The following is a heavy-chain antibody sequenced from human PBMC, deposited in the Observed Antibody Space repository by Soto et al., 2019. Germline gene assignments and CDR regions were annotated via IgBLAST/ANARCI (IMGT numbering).Heavy chain of an antibody. D-gene: IGHD3-10*01. V-gene: IGHV4-34*01. Sequence: QVQLQQWGAGLLKPSETLSLTCAVYGGSFSGYQWSWIRQTPGKGLEWIGEINDSGNINYNPSLKSRVTIFLDTNKKQISLKLSSVTAADTAVYYCARGLILWFGELSRRGGYYYYMDVWGKGTTVIVSS. CDR2: INDSGNI. CDR1: GGSFSGYQ. J-gene: IGHJ6*03. CDR3: ARGLILWFGELSRRGGYYYYMDV.